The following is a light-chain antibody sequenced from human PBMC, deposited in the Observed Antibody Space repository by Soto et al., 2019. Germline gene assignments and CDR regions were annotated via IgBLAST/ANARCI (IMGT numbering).Light chain of an antibody. CDR3: QQYGTSPQT. CDR1: ESVSSSY. Sequence: EIVLTQSPGTLSLSPGEGATLSCRASESVSSSYLAWYQQKPGQAPTLLIYGASSRATGIPERFSGTGSGTHYPLTISRLEPEDFAVYYCQQYGTSPQTFGQGTKVEVE. CDR2: GAS. J-gene: IGKJ1*01. V-gene: IGKV3-20*01.